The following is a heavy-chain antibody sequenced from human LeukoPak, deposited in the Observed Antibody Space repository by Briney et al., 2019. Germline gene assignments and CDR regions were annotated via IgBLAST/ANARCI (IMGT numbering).Heavy chain of an antibody. CDR2: INSDGSST. CDR1: GFTFSSYW. V-gene: IGHV3-74*01. D-gene: IGHD3-22*01. J-gene: IGHJ3*02. CDR3: AKTYYYDSSGYYYENAFDI. Sequence: AGGSLRLSCAASGFTFSSYWMHWVRQAPGKGLVWVSRINSDGSSTSYADSVKGRFTISRDNARNTLYLQMNSLRAEDTAVYYCAKTYYYDSSGYYYENAFDIWGQGTMVTVSS.